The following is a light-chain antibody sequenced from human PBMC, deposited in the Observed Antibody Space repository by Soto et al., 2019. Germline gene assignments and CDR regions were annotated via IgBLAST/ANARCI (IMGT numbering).Light chain of an antibody. CDR2: GAF. Sequence: ETVLTQSPGTLSLSPGERATLSCRTSQSIYNNYLAWYQQNAGQAPRLLIYGAFNRAGGIPDRFSGSGYGTDFTLTISRLEPEDFAVYYCQQYGSSPRTFGQGTKLEIK. CDR3: QQYGSSPRT. CDR1: QSIYNNY. J-gene: IGKJ2*01. V-gene: IGKV3-20*01.